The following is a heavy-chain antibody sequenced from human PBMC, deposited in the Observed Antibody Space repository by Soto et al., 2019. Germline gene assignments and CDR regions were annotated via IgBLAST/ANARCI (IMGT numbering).Heavy chain of an antibody. V-gene: IGHV3-74*01. CDR2: INGDGRRS. CDR1: GFTFRNYW. D-gene: IGHD3-10*01. J-gene: IGHJ6*01. Sequence: EEQLVESGGDLVQPGGSLTLSCAVSGFTFRNYWMHWVLQAPGEGLAWVSQINGDGRRSTYAEAVRGRFTISRDNAKNTLYLQMNRLSAEDPAVYYCIRGGVRSGWDGWGQGTSVTFSS. CDR3: IRGGVRSGWDG.